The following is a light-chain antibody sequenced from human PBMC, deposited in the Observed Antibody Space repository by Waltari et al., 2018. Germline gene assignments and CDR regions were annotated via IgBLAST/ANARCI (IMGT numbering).Light chain of an antibody. CDR1: QSISSY. CDR3: QQTYSSVYT. V-gene: IGKV1-39*01. J-gene: IGKJ2*01. CDR2: VAS. Sequence: DIQMTQSPSSLYASIGDTVTITCRASQSISSYVNWYQQTPGKAPKVLVFVASGLQSGVPSRFRGSGSGTDFTLTISDLQPEDFATYYCQQTYSSVYTFGRGTKVEI.